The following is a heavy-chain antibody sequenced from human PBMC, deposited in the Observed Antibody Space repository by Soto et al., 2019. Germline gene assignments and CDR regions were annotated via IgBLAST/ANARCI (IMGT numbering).Heavy chain of an antibody. CDR2: ISYDGSNK. Sequence: ESVGGVVQPGRSLRLSCAASGFTFSSYAMHWVRQAPGKGLEWVAVISYDGSNKYYADSVKGRFTISRDNSKNTLYLQMNSLRADDTAVYYCARDNGDNSDYWGQGTLVTVSS. CDR3: ARDNGDNSDY. D-gene: IGHD4-17*01. J-gene: IGHJ4*02. V-gene: IGHV3-30-3*01. CDR1: GFTFSSYA.